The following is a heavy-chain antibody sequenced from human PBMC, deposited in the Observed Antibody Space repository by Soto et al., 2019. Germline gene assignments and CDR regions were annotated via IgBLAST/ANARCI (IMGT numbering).Heavy chain of an antibody. CDR3: ARGGSLYWYFDL. CDR2: INAGNGNT. Sequence: QVQLVQSGAEVKKPGASVKVSCKASGYTFTSYAMHWVRQAPGQRLEWMGWINAGNGNTKYSQKFQGRVTITRDTSASTADMELSSLRSEDTAGYYCARGGSLYWYFDLWGRGTLVTVSS. CDR1: GYTFTSYA. V-gene: IGHV1-3*01. D-gene: IGHD1-26*01. J-gene: IGHJ2*01.